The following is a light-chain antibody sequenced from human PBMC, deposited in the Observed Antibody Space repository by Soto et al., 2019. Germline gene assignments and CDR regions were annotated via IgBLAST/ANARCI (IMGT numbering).Light chain of an antibody. CDR3: QSYDSSTVV. V-gene: IGLV6-57*04. Sequence: NFMLTQPHSVSESPGKTVTISCTCSSGSIASNYVQWYQQRPGSAPTTVIYEDNQRPSGVPDRFSGSIDSSSNSASLTISGLKTEDEADYYCQSYDSSTVVFGGGTKVTVL. CDR2: EDN. CDR1: SGSIASNY. J-gene: IGLJ2*01.